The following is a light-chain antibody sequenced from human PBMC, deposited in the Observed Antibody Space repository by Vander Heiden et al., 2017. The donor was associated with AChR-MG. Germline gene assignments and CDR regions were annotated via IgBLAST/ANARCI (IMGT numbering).Light chain of an antibody. V-gene: IGLV2-23*01. CDR1: SSDVGSYNL. Sequence: QSALTQPASVSGSPGPSITLSCTGTSSDVGSYNLVSWDQQHTGKAPKLMIYEGSKRPSGVSNRFSGSKSGNTASLTISGLQAEDEADYYCCSYAGSSTWVFGGGTKLTVL. CDR2: EGS. J-gene: IGLJ3*02. CDR3: CSYAGSSTWV.